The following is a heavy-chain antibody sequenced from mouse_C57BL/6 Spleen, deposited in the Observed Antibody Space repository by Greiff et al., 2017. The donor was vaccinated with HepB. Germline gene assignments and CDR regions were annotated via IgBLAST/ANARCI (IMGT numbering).Heavy chain of an antibody. Sequence: VQLQQPGAELVRPGSSVKLSCKASGYTFTSYWMDWVKQRPRQGLEWIGNIYPSDSETHYNQKFKDKATLTVDKSSSTAYMQLSSLTSEDSAVYYCARLTITTVVATGFDYWGQGTTLTVSS. J-gene: IGHJ2*01. D-gene: IGHD1-1*01. CDR1: GYTFTSYW. CDR2: IYPSDSET. CDR3: ARLTITTVVATGFDY. V-gene: IGHV1-61*01.